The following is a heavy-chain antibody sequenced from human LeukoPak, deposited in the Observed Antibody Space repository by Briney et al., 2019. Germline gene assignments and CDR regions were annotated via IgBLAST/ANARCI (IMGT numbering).Heavy chain of an antibody. CDR1: GGSFRGYY. D-gene: IGHD6-19*01. V-gene: IGHV4-34*01. CDR3: ASLAVAGIGYNFDY. Sequence: SETLSLTCVVSGGSFRGYYWSWIRHPPGKGLEWIGEINHSGSTTYNPYLTSRVTMSVDTSKKQFSLKLSFVTAADTAVYYCASLAVAGIGYNFDYWGQGILVTVSS. J-gene: IGHJ4*02. CDR2: INHSGST.